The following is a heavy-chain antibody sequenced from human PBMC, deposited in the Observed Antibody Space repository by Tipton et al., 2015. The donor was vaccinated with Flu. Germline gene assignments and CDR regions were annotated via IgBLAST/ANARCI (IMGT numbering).Heavy chain of an antibody. J-gene: IGHJ4*02. Sequence: TLSLTCAVYGGSFSGYYWSWIRQPPGKGLEWIGEINHSGSTNYNPSLKSRVTISVDTSKNQFSLKLSSVTAADTAVYYCARHGGATTERLYYFDYWGQGTLVTVSS. CDR2: INHSGST. CDR1: GGSFSGYY. CDR3: ARHGGATTERLYYFDY. V-gene: IGHV4-34*01. D-gene: IGHD5-24*01.